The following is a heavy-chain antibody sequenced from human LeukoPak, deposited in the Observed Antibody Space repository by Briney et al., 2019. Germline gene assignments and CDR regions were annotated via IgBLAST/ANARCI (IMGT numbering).Heavy chain of an antibody. CDR2: IYPGDSDT. J-gene: IGHJ4*02. Sequence: GESLKISCKGSGYSFTSYWNGWVRQMPGKGLEWMGIIYPGDSDTRYSPSFQGQVTISADKSISTAYLQWSSLKASDTAMYYCARQGSYGSGSYYTEWYFDYWGQGTLVTVSS. V-gene: IGHV5-51*01. CDR1: GYSFTSYW. CDR3: ARQGSYGSGSYYTEWYFDY. D-gene: IGHD3-10*01.